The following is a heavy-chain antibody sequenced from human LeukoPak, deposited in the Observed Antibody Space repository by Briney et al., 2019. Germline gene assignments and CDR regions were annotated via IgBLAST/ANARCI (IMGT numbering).Heavy chain of an antibody. CDR1: GGSISSGSYY. CDR3: AREADPLKLERPRWGYYGMDV. Sequence: SSQTLSLTCTVSGGSISSGSYYWSWIRQPAGKGLEWIGRIYTSGSTNYNPSLKRRVTISVDTSKNQFSLKLSSVTAADTAVYYCAREADPLKLERPRWGYYGMDVWGQGTTVTVSS. D-gene: IGHD1-1*01. V-gene: IGHV4-61*02. CDR2: IYTSGST. J-gene: IGHJ6*02.